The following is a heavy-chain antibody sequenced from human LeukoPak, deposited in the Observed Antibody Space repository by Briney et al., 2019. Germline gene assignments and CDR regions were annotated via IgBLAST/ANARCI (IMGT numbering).Heavy chain of an antibody. CDR3: AKDLSLQNTFGTPLPWVPDY. V-gene: IGHV3-23*01. D-gene: IGHD3-16*01. CDR1: GFTFSSYA. Sequence: RAGGSLRLSCAASGFTFSSYAMSWVRQAPGKGLEWVSAISGSGGSTYYADSVKGRFTISRDNSKNTLYLQMNSLRAEDTAVYYCAKDLSLQNTFGTPLPWVPDYWGQGTLVTVSS. J-gene: IGHJ4*02. CDR2: ISGSGGST.